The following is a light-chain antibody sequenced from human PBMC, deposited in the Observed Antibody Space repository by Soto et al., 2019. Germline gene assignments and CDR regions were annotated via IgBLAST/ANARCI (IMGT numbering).Light chain of an antibody. Sequence: QAVVTQEPSFSVSPGGTVTLTCGLTSGSVSATNYPSWIQQPPGQPPRTLIYSTDTLSSGIPDRFSGSILGNKAALTITGAQADYESAYYCVLYIGRGLVAFGGGTKLTVL. CDR3: VLYIGRGLVA. J-gene: IGLJ2*01. CDR2: STD. V-gene: IGLV8-61*01. CDR1: SGSVSATNY.